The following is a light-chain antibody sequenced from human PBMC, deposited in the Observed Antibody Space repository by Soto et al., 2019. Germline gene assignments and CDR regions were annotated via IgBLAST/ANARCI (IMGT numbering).Light chain of an antibody. V-gene: IGLV2-14*01. CDR3: SSYSISTAYL. Sequence: QSALTQPASVSGSPGQSITISCTGTSSDVGGYDYVSWYQIHPGKAPKLMVLEVSNRPSGVSYRFSGSKSGNTASLTISGLQAEDEAYYFCSSYSISTAYLFGTGTKVTVL. CDR1: SSDVGGYDY. J-gene: IGLJ1*01. CDR2: EVS.